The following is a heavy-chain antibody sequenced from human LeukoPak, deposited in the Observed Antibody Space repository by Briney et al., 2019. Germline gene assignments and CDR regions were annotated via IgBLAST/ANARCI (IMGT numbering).Heavy chain of an antibody. D-gene: IGHD6-6*01. CDR3: AKDLSGSRIAAPPRGFDY. J-gene: IGHJ4*02. Sequence: GGSLRLSCAASGFTFSSYAMSWVRQAPGKGLEWVSAISGSGGSTYYADSVKGRFTISRDNSKNTLYLQMNSLRAEDTAVYYCAKDLSGSRIAAPPRGFDYWGQGTLVTVSS. V-gene: IGHV3-23*01. CDR1: GFTFSSYA. CDR2: ISGSGGST.